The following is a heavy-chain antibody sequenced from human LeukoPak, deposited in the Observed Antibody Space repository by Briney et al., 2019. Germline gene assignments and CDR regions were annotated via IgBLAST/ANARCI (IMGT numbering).Heavy chain of an antibody. J-gene: IGHJ6*03. CDR1: GFTFSSYS. Sequence: GGSLRLSCAASGFTFSSYSMNWVRQAPGKGLEWVSSISSSSSYIYYADSVKGRFTISRDNAKNSLYLQMNSLRAEDTAVYYCARDKGIVVVVAPYYYYMDVWGKGTTVTVSS. V-gene: IGHV3-21*01. D-gene: IGHD2-15*01. CDR2: ISSSSSYI. CDR3: ARDKGIVVVVAPYYYYMDV.